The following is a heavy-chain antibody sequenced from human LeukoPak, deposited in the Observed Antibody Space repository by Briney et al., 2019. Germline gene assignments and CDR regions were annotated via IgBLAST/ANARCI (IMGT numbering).Heavy chain of an antibody. V-gene: IGHV4-39*07. Sequence: PSETLSLTCTVSGGSISSSSYYWGWIRQPPGKGLEWIGSIYYSGSTYYNPSLKSRVTVSVDTSKNQFSLKLSSVTAADTAVYYCARDYLQNTVTADHDVFDIWGQGTMVTVSS. CDR2: IYYSGST. CDR3: ARDYLQNTVTADHDVFDI. CDR1: GGSISSSSYY. J-gene: IGHJ3*02. D-gene: IGHD4-17*01.